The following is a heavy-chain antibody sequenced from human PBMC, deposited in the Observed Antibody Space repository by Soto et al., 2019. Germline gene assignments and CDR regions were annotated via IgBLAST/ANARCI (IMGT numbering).Heavy chain of an antibody. CDR1: GFTFTIFA. D-gene: IGHD7-27*01. CDR3: AKEVSLGSTVDLGY. Sequence: GGSLRLSCAASGFTFTIFAMSWVRKSPGKGLEWVSTISGSGGSTYYADAVKGRFTISRDNSMGTLYLQMKSLRVEDTAIYYCAKEVSLGSTVDLGYWGQGTLVTVSS. J-gene: IGHJ4*02. CDR2: ISGSGGST. V-gene: IGHV3-23*01.